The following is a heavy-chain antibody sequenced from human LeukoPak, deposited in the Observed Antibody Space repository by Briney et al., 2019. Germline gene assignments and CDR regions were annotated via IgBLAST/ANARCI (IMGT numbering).Heavy chain of an antibody. V-gene: IGHV3-15*05. CDR3: ARVPYGSGTYDY. CDR2: IKSETDGGTT. J-gene: IGHJ4*02. CDR1: AFTFSNAW. D-gene: IGHD3-10*01. Sequence: PGGSLRLSCAASAFTFSNAWMSWVRQAPGKGLEWVGRIKSETDGGTTDYAAPVKGRFSISRDDSKNTLYLQMNSLRVDDTALYYCARVPYGSGTYDYWGRGTLVTVSS.